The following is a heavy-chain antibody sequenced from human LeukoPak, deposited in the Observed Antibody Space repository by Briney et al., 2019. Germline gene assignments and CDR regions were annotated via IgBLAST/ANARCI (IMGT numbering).Heavy chain of an antibody. CDR2: MNPNSGNT. V-gene: IGHV1-8*01. Sequence: ASVKVSCKASGYTFTSYDINWVRQAPGQGLEWMGWMNPNSGNTGYAQKFQGRVTMTRNTSISTAYMELSSLRSEDTAVYYCARKGGQLRRSYFDYWGQGTLVTVSS. CDR1: GYTFTSYD. CDR3: ARKGGQLRRSYFDY. J-gene: IGHJ4*02. D-gene: IGHD2-2*01.